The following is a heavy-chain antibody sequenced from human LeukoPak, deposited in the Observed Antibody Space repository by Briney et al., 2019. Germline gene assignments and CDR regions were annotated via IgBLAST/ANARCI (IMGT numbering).Heavy chain of an antibody. CDR1: GFTFSRVS. V-gene: IGHV3-30*18. CDR2: ISRDGGTT. CDR3: AKEKRDSTGWINFDY. Sequence: GGSLRLSCETSGFTFSRVSMHWVRQVPGKGLEWVALISRDGGTTYYADSVEGRFTISRDNSMNTLYLQMNSPRVEDTALYYCAKEKRDSTGWINFDYWGQGTLVAASS. D-gene: IGHD3-22*01. J-gene: IGHJ4*02.